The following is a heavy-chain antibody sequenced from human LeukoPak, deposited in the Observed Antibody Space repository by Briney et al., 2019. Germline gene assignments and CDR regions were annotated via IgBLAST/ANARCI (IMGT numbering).Heavy chain of an antibody. Sequence: PGGSLRLSCAASGFSFGSYGMHWVRQAPGKGLEWVAVISYDGSNKYYVDSVQGRFTISRDNSKNTVSLQMNGLRAEDTAVYHCAMTTVTAYSFYYGIDVWGQGTTVTVSS. CDR2: ISYDGSNK. V-gene: IGHV3-30*03. CDR3: AMTTVTAYSFYYGIDV. D-gene: IGHD4-17*01. J-gene: IGHJ6*02. CDR1: GFSFGSYG.